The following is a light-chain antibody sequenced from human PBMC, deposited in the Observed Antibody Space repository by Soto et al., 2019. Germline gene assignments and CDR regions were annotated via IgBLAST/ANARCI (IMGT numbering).Light chain of an antibody. CDR3: SSYAGRNNLGHVV. Sequence: QLVLTQPPSASGSPGQSVTISCTGTSSDVGGYNYVSWYQHHPGKAPKLMIYEVSKRPSGVPDRFSGSKSGNTASLTVSGLQAEDEDDYYCSSYAGRNNLGHVVFGGGTKLTVL. V-gene: IGLV2-8*01. J-gene: IGLJ2*01. CDR1: SSDVGGYNY. CDR2: EVS.